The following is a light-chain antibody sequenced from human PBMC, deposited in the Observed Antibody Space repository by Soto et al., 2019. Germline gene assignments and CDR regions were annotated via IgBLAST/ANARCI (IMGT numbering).Light chain of an antibody. CDR3: CSFVV. CDR1: SSDVGSYNL. V-gene: IGLV2-23*02. J-gene: IGLJ1*01. CDR2: EVS. Sequence: SALTEPASVSGSPGQSITISCTGTSSDVGSYNLVSWYQQHPGKAPKLMIYEVSKRPSGVSNRFSGSKSGNTASLTISGLQAEDEADYYCCSFVVFGTGTKVTVL.